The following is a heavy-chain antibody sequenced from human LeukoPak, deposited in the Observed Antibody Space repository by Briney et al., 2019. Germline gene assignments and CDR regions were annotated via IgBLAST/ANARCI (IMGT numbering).Heavy chain of an antibody. CDR1: GFTSSDYT. CDR3: AKGGSGYFADL. V-gene: IGHV3-23*01. CDR2: ISVSDDST. D-gene: IGHD3-22*01. Sequence: GGSLRLSCAASGFTSSDYTMNWVRQAPGKGLEWVSGISVSDDSTYYADSVKGRFTISRDNSKNTLFLQMSSLRAEDTALYYCAKGGSGYFADLWGQGTLVTVSS. J-gene: IGHJ5*02.